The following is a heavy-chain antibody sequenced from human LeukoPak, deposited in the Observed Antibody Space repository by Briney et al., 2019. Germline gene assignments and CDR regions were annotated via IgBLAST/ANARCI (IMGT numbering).Heavy chain of an antibody. Sequence: ASVKVSCKASGYTFTSYDFNWVRQATGQRLEWMGWINAGNGNTKYSQKFQGRVTITRDTSASTAYMELSSLRSEDTAVYYCARDPLGSSRPYYFDYWGQGTLVTVSS. CDR1: GYTFTSYD. CDR2: INAGNGNT. V-gene: IGHV1-3*01. J-gene: IGHJ4*02. D-gene: IGHD6-13*01. CDR3: ARDPLGSSRPYYFDY.